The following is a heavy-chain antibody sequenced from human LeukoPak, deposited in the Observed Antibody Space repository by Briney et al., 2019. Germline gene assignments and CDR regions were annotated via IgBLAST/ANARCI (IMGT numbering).Heavy chain of an antibody. Sequence: PGGPLRLSCAASGFTFSSYWMSWVRQAPGKGLEWVANIKQDGSEENFVDSVKGRFTISRDNAKKSLYLQMNSLRAEDTAVYYCARGSSAGASLRHDYWGQGTLVTVSS. V-gene: IGHV3-7*01. CDR3: ARGSSAGASLRHDY. D-gene: IGHD1-26*01. CDR2: IKQDGSEE. CDR1: GFTFSSYW. J-gene: IGHJ4*02.